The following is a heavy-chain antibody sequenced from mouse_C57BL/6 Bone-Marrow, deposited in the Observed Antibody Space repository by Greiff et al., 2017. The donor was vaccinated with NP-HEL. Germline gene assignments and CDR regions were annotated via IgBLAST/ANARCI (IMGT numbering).Heavy chain of an antibody. J-gene: IGHJ1*03. V-gene: IGHV1-4*01. Sequence: QVQLQQSGAELARHGGEVKRAGNESCAPFPLYPWACFPTPPFPCLEWIGYINPSSGYTKYNQKFKDKATLTADKSSSTAYMQLSSLTSEDSAVYYCARGGIPRRYFDVWGTGTTVTVSS. CDR3: ARGGIPRRYFDV. CDR1: CAPFPLYP. D-gene: IGHD5-2*01. CDR2: INPSSGYT.